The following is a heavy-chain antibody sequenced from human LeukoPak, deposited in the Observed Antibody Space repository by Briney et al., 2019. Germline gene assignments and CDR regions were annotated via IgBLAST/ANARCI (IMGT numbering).Heavy chain of an antibody. CDR3: ARVDSSHTYYYYYMDV. J-gene: IGHJ6*03. CDR2: IKQDGSEK. V-gene: IGHV3-7*01. CDR1: GFTFSSYW. D-gene: IGHD6-13*01. Sequence: PGGSLRLSCAASGFTFSSYWMSWVRQAPGKGLEWVANIKQDGSEKYYVDSVKGRFTISRDNAKNSLYLQMNSLRAEDTAVYYCARVDSSHTYYYYYMDVWGKGTTVTVSS.